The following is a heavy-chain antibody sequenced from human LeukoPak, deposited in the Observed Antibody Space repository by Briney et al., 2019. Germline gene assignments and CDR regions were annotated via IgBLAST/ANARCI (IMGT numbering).Heavy chain of an antibody. J-gene: IGHJ6*01. CDR3: AVTPPQPWDLIAAAGRAYGMDV. D-gene: IGHD6-13*01. Sequence: ASVKVSCKASGYTFTSYDINWVRQAPGQGLEWMGRIIPILGIANYAQKFQGRVTITADKSTSTAYMELSSLRSGDTAVYYCAVTPPQPWDLIAAAGRAYGMDVXGXGTTVTVSS. CDR2: IIPILGIA. V-gene: IGHV1-69*04. CDR1: GYTFTSYD.